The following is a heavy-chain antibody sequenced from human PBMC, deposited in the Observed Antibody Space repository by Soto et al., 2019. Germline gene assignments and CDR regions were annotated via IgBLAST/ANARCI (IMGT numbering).Heavy chain of an antibody. CDR2: IIPIFGTA. CDR3: ARDIPVDILTGLSAYFYGMDV. J-gene: IGHJ6*02. CDR1: GGTFSSYA. D-gene: IGHD3-9*01. Sequence: SVKFSCKASGGTFSSYAISWVRQAPGQGREWMGGIIPIFGTANSAQKFQGRVTITADESTSTAYMELSSLRSEDTAVYYCARDIPVDILTGLSAYFYGMDVWGQGATVTVSS. V-gene: IGHV1-69*13.